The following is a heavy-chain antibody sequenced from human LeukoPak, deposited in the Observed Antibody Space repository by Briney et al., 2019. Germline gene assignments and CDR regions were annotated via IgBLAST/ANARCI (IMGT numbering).Heavy chain of an antibody. J-gene: IGHJ4*02. CDR3: ARESSSWYYYNIVYFDY. CDR2: ISYDGSNK. CDR1: GFTFSSYA. D-gene: IGHD6-13*01. V-gene: IGHV3-30-3*01. Sequence: TGGSLRLSCAASGFTFSSYAMHWVRQAPGKGLEWVAVISYDGSNKYYADSVKGRFTISRDNSKNTLYLQMNSLRAEDTAVYYCARESSSWYYYNIVYFDYWGQGTLVTVSS.